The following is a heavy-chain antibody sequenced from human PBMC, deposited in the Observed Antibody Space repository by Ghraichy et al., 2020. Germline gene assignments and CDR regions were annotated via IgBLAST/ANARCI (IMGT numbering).Heavy chain of an antibody. J-gene: IGHJ4*02. Sequence: SETLSLTCTVSGDSMSYYYWSWIRQPPGKKLEWIGYIYYSGSTGYNPSLKSRVAISIDTSKNQFSLWLSSVTAADTAVYYCAGSGTYSSGLTWGQGTLVTVSS. CDR1: GDSMSYYY. CDR2: IYYSGST. D-gene: IGHD5-18*01. V-gene: IGHV4-59*08. CDR3: AGSGTYSSGLT.